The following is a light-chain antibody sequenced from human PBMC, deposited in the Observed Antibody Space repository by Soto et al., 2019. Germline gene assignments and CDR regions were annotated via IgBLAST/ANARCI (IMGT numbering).Light chain of an antibody. CDR1: QSVSGT. V-gene: IGKV3-15*01. J-gene: IGKJ2*01. Sequence: EIVMTQSPATLSVSPGERATLSCRASQSVSGTLAWYQQNPGQAPRLLIYGASTRATGIPARFSGSGSGTEFTLTISSLQSEDFAVYYCQQYNNWPYTFGQGTKLEIK. CDR2: GAS. CDR3: QQYNNWPYT.